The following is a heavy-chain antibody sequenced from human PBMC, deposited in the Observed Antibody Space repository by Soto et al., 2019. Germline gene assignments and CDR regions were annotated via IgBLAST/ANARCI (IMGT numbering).Heavy chain of an antibody. CDR3: ARPPEGYCSGGNCHFDY. Sequence: EVQLVQSGAEVKKPGESLKISCKGSGYNFATHWVAWLRQMPGKGLEWMGIIYPGDSDTTYSPSFQGRVNISVDKSLNTAYLQWNSLKASDTAMYYCARPPEGYCSGGNCHFDYWGQGTLVTVSS. J-gene: IGHJ4*02. D-gene: IGHD2-15*01. CDR2: IYPGDSDT. CDR1: GYNFATHW. V-gene: IGHV5-51*01.